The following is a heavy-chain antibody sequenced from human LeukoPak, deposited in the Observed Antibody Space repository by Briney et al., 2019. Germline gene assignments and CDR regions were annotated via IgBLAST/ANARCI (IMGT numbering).Heavy chain of an antibody. D-gene: IGHD2-21*01. V-gene: IGHV1-2*02. J-gene: IGHJ4*02. CDR2: INPNSGGT. Sequence: GASVKVSCKASGYTFTSYAMHWVRQAPGQRLEWMGWINPNSGGTKYAQKFQGRVTMTRDTSISTVYMELSSLRSDDTAVYYCARGGGTYHVDYWGQGTLVTVSS. CDR3: ARGGGTYHVDY. CDR1: GYTFTSYA.